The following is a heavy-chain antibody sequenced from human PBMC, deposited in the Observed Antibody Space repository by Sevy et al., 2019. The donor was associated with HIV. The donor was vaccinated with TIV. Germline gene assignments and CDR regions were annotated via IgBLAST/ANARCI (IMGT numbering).Heavy chain of an antibody. CDR1: GFTFSSYA. D-gene: IGHD2-15*01. Sequence: GGSLRLSCAASGFTFSSYAMSWVRQAPGKGLEWVSAISGSGGSTYYADSVKGRFTISRDNSKNTLYLQMNSLRAEDQAVYYCAKRHRGYCSGGSCYSALDYWGQGTLVTVSS. J-gene: IGHJ4*02. V-gene: IGHV3-23*01. CDR3: AKRHRGYCSGGSCYSALDY. CDR2: ISGSGGST.